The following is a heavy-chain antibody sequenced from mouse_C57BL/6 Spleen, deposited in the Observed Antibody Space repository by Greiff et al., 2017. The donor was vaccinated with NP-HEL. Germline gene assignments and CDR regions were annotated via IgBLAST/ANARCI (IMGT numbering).Heavy chain of an antibody. Sequence: EVQLQQSGAELVKPGASVKLSCTASGFNIKDYYMHWVKQRTEQGLEWIGRIDTEDGDTKYAPKFQGKVTITADTSSNTAYLQLSSLTSEDTSVYYCARHYYGSSFDYWGQGTTHTVSS. CDR2: IDTEDGDT. D-gene: IGHD1-1*01. V-gene: IGHV14-2*01. CDR3: ARHYYGSSFDY. J-gene: IGHJ2*01. CDR1: GFNIKDYY.